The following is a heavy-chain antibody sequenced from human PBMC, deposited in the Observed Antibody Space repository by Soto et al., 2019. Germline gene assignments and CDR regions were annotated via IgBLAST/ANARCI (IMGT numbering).Heavy chain of an antibody. J-gene: IGHJ4*02. CDR2: IYYSGST. CDR1: GGSISSGDYY. CDR3: ARVADYGDYAIDY. V-gene: IGHV4-30-4*01. D-gene: IGHD4-17*01. Sequence: SETLSLTCTVSGGSISSGDYYWSWIRQPPGKGLEWIGYIYYSGSTYYNPSLKSRVTISADTSKNQFSLKLSSVTAADTAVYYCARVADYGDYAIDYWGQGTLVTVSS.